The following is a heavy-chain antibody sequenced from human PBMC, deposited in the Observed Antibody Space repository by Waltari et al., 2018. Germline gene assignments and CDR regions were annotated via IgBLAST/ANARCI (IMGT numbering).Heavy chain of an antibody. D-gene: IGHD6-13*01. CDR3: AKDTDSSSWYRLYYYYGMDV. CDR2: IYHSGST. J-gene: IGHJ6*02. Sequence: QVQLQESGPGLVKPSQTLSLTCTVSGGSISSGGYYWSWIRQHPGKGREWIGYIYHSGSTYYNPSLKSRVTISRDNSKNTLYLQMNSLRAEDTAVYYCAKDTDSSSWYRLYYYYGMDVWGQGTTVTVSS. CDR1: GGSISSGGYY. V-gene: IGHV4-31*03.